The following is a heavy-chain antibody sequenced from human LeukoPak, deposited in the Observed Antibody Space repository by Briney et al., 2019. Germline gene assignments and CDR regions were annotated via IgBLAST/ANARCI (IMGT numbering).Heavy chain of an antibody. CDR2: IYYSGST. D-gene: IGHD3-10*01. CDR3: ARAAGITYYYYMDV. J-gene: IGHJ6*03. V-gene: IGHV4-31*03. CDR1: GGSISGGGYY. Sequence: SETLSLTCTVSGGSISGGGYYWSWIRQHPGKGLEWIGYIYYSGSTYYNPSLKSRVTISVDTSKNQFSLKLSSVTAADTAVYYCARAAGITYYYYMDVWGKGTTVTVSS.